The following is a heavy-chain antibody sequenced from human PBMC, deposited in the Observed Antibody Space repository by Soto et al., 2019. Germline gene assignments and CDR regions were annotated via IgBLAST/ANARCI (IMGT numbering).Heavy chain of an antibody. D-gene: IGHD1-1*01. J-gene: IGHJ6*02. CDR3: GRGTGTYYYYGMDV. V-gene: IGHV3-23*01. Sequence: EVQLLESGGGLVQPGGSLRLSCAASGFTFSSYAMSWVRQAPGKGLEWVSAISGSGGSTYYADSVKGRFTISRDNSKNTRYLQMNSLRAEDTAVYYCGRGTGTYYYYGMDVWGQGTTVTVSS. CDR1: GFTFSSYA. CDR2: ISGSGGST.